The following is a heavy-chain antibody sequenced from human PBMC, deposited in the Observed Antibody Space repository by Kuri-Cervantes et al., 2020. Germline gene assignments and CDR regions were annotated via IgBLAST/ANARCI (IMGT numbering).Heavy chain of an antibody. V-gene: IGHV1-69*13. Sequence: SVKVSCKASGGTFSSYAISWVRQAPGQGLEWMGGIIPIFGTANYAQKFQGRVTITADESTSTAYMELSSLRSEDTAVYYSARVDSIYTGPYGMDVWGQGTTVTVSS. J-gene: IGHJ6*02. CDR2: IIPIFGTA. CDR1: GGTFSSYA. CDR3: ARVDSIYTGPYGMDV. D-gene: IGHD3-16*01.